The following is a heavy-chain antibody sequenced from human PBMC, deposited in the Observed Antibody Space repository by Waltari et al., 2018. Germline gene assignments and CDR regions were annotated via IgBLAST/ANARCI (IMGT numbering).Heavy chain of an antibody. CDR3: ARGEIAAAGTGYFDY. V-gene: IGHV3-20*01. CDR1: GFTFDDYG. CDR2: INWNGGST. D-gene: IGHD6-13*01. Sequence: EVQLVESGGGVVRPGGSLRLSCTASGFTFDDYGMSWVRQAPGKGLEWVSGINWNGGSTGYADSVKGRFTISRDNAKNSLYLQMNSLRAEDTALYHCARGEIAAAGTGYFDYWGQGTLVTVSS. J-gene: IGHJ4*02.